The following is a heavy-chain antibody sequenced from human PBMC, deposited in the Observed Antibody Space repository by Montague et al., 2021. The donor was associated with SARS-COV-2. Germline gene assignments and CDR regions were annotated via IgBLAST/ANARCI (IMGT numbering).Heavy chain of an antibody. D-gene: IGHD1-26*01. CDR2: TTGSGGGT. J-gene: IGHJ4*02. CDR1: GFTFSSYA. Sequence: SLRLSCAASGFTFSSYAMSWVRQAPGKGLEWVSATTGSGGGTYYXGSVKGRFTISKDNSKNMLYLQMNSLRAEDTAVYYCAKDQVYSGSYFADWGQGTLVTVSS. V-gene: IGHV3-23*01. CDR3: AKDQVYSGSYFAD.